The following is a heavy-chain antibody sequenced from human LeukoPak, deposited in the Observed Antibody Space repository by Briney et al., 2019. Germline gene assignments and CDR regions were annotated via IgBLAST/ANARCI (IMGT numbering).Heavy chain of an antibody. V-gene: IGHV3-11*01. D-gene: IGHD5-12*01. CDR3: ARRGDVDIMATSSHAFDL. CDR2: ISSSGSTI. CDR1: GFIFSDYY. Sequence: PGGSLRLSCAASGFIFSDYYMSWVRQAPGKGLDWVSYISSSGSTIYYADSVKGRFTISRDNAKNSLSLQMNSLRAEDTAVYYCARRGDVDIMATSSHAFDLWGQGTMVTVSS. J-gene: IGHJ3*01.